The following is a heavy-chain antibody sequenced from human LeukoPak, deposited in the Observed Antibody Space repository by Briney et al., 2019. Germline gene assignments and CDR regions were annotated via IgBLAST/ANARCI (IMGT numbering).Heavy chain of an antibody. CDR3: ARAPSEVGGYYPEYFRH. V-gene: IGHV3-74*01. CDR2: IKSDGKT. J-gene: IGHJ1*01. Sequence: GGSLRLSCEASGFTFSSYWMHWVRQAPGKGLVWVSRIKSDGKTNYADSVKGRFTISRDNAKNTVSLQMDSLRAEDTGVYYCARAPSEVGGYYPEYFRHWGQGNLVTVSS. D-gene: IGHD3-22*01. CDR1: GFTFSSYW.